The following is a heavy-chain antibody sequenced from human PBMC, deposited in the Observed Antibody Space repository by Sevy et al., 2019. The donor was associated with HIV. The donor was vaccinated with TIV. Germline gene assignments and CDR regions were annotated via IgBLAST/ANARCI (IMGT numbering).Heavy chain of an antibody. J-gene: IGHJ3*02. V-gene: IGHV3-74*01. CDR2: IISDGSNT. D-gene: IGHD3-10*01. CDR3: GREMISMVPGVPDAFDI. Sequence: GGSLRLSCAASGFTFSTYWMHWVRQVPGKGLVWVSRIISDGSNTNYSDSVKGRFTTSRDNAKNTVYLQMNSLRADDTALYFCGREMISMVPGVPDAFDIWGLGTMVTVSS. CDR1: GFTFSTYW.